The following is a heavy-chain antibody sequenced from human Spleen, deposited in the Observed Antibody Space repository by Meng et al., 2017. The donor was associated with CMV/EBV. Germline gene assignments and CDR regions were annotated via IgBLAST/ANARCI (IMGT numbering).Heavy chain of an antibody. CDR1: GGSFSGYY. CDR2: ITYSGST. J-gene: IGHJ6*02. V-gene: IGHV4-34*01. CDR3: ARGIGYCSSTSCQSPYYYGMDV. D-gene: IGHD2-2*03. Sequence: SETLSLTCAVYGGSFSGYYWSWIRQPPGKGLEWIGSITYSGSTYYNPSLKGRVIMSVDTSKNQFSLKLSSVTAADTAVYYCARGIGYCSSTSCQSPYYYGMDVWGQGTTVTVSS.